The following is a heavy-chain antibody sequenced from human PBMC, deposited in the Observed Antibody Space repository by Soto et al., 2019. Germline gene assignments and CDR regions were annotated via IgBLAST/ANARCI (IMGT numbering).Heavy chain of an antibody. J-gene: IGHJ4*02. CDR3: ARVETCSSTSCYSVFDY. Sequence: GASLRLSCAASGFTFSSYWMHWVRQAPGKWLVWVSRINSDGSSTTYADSVKGRFTISRDNAKNTLYLQMNSLRAEDTAVYYCARVETCSSTSCYSVFDYWGQGTLVTVSS. CDR2: INSDGSST. CDR1: GFTFSSYW. D-gene: IGHD2-2*01. V-gene: IGHV3-74*03.